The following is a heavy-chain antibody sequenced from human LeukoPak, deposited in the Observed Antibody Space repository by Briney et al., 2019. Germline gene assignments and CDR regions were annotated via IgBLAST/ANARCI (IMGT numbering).Heavy chain of an antibody. Sequence: ASVKVSCKASGYTFTAYYMHWVRQAPGQGLEWMGWINPNSGGTNYAQKFQRRVTMTRDTSISTAYMELSSLTSDDTAVYYCARDFNTPSLDYWGQGTLVTVSS. D-gene: IGHD2/OR15-2a*01. CDR1: GYTFTAYY. CDR2: INPNSGGT. CDR3: ARDFNTPSLDY. J-gene: IGHJ4*02. V-gene: IGHV1-2*02.